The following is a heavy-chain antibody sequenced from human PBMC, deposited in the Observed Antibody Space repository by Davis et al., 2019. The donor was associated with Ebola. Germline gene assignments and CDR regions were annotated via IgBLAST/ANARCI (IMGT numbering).Heavy chain of an antibody. J-gene: IGHJ6*02. D-gene: IGHD3-3*01. Sequence: GESLKISCAASGFTFSSYSMNWVRQAPGKGLEWVSSISSSSSYIYYADSVKGRFTISRDNAKNSLYLQMNSLRAEDTAVYYCARGEYDFWFEANYYGMDVWGQGTTVTVSS. V-gene: IGHV3-21*01. CDR3: ARGEYDFWFEANYYGMDV. CDR1: GFTFSSYS. CDR2: ISSSSSYI.